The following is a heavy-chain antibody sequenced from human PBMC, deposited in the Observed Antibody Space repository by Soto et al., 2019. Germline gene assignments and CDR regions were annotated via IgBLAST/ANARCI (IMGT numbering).Heavy chain of an antibody. CDR1: GGSISSSSYY. CDR2: IYYSGST. D-gene: IGHD6-13*01. Sequence: QLQLQESGPGLVKPSETLSLTCTVSGGSISSSSYYWGWIRQPPGKGLEWIGGIYYSGSTYYDPSHESRVTISVDTSKNQVSLKLSSVTAADTAVYYCARSWYEQLAPGEIDYWGQGTLVTVSS. CDR3: ARSWYEQLAPGEIDY. V-gene: IGHV4-39*01. J-gene: IGHJ4*02.